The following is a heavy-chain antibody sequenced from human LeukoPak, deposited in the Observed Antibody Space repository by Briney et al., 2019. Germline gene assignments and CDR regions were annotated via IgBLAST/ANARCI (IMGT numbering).Heavy chain of an antibody. D-gene: IGHD3-10*01. CDR1: GYTFTDYY. CDR3: ARVRGSGNYYTGAFDY. V-gene: IGHV1-2*02. J-gene: IGHJ4*02. Sequence: ASVKVSCKASGYTFTDYYMHWVRQAPGQGLEWMGWINPNSGGTNYAQKFQGRVTMTRDTPISTAYMELSRLRSDDTAVYYCARVRGSGNYYTGAFDYWGQGTLVTVSS. CDR2: INPNSGGT.